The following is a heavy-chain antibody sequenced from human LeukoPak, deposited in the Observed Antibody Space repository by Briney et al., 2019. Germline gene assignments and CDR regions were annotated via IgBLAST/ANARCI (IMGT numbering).Heavy chain of an antibody. CDR1: GDSVSSNSVA. J-gene: IGHJ4*02. V-gene: IGHV6-1*01. Sequence: SQTLSLTCAISGDSVSSNSVAWNWIRQSPSRGLEWLGRTYYRSKWYNDYAVSVKGRITINPDTSKNQFFLQLNSVTPEDSAVYYCARLGIATAPGDYWGQGTLVTVSS. CDR3: ARLGIATAPGDY. CDR2: TYYRSKWYN. D-gene: IGHD6-13*01.